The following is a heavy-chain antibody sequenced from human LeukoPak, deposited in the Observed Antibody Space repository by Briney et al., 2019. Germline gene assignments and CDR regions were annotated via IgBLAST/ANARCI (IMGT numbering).Heavy chain of an antibody. CDR2: IYTSGST. CDR3: ASTYPRYGSGIPFDY. Sequence: PSETLSLTCTVSGGSISSGSYYWSWIRQPAGKGLEWIGRIYTSGSTNYNPSLKSRVTISVDTSKNQFSLKLSSVTAADTAVYYCASTYPRYGSGIPFDYWGQGTLVTVSS. D-gene: IGHD3-10*01. V-gene: IGHV4-61*02. CDR1: GGSISSGSYY. J-gene: IGHJ4*02.